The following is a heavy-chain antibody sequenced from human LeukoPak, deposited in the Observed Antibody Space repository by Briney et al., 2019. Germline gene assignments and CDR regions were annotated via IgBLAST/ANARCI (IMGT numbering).Heavy chain of an antibody. Sequence: SETLSLTCTVSGGSISIYYWSWIRQPAGKGLEWIGHVYTSGSTNYNPSLKSRVTMSVDTSKNQFSLKLSSVTAADTAVYYCARDRAGYGDGYMDVWGKGTTVTVSS. CDR2: VYTSGST. CDR3: ARDRAGYGDGYMDV. V-gene: IGHV4-4*07. CDR1: GGSISIYY. J-gene: IGHJ6*03. D-gene: IGHD4-17*01.